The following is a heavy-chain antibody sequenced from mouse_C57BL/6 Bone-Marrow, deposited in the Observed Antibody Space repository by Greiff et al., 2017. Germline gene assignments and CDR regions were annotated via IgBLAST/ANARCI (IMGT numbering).Heavy chain of an antibody. CDR2: IYPGSGST. V-gene: IGHV1-55*01. Sequence: QVQLQQSGAELVKPGASVKMSCKASGYTFTSYWITWVRQRPGQGLEWIGDIYPGSGSTNYNEKFKSKATLTVDTSSSTAYMQLSSLTSEDSAVYYCARPYYSNYWYFDVWGTGTTVTVSS. D-gene: IGHD2-5*01. CDR1: GYTFTSYW. J-gene: IGHJ1*03. CDR3: ARPYYSNYWYFDV.